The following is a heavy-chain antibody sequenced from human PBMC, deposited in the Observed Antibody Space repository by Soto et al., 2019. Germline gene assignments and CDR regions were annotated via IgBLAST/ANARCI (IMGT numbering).Heavy chain of an antibody. CDR1: GGTFSSYA. V-gene: IGHV1-69*12. D-gene: IGHD3-10*02. CDR3: AREGCSGNYRYYAMDV. J-gene: IGHJ6*02. CDR2: IIPIFGTA. Sequence: QVQLGQFWAEVKKPGSSVKVSCQASGGTFSSYAISWVRQAPGQGLEWMGGIIPIFGTANYAQKFQGRVTITAAESTSTAYMELSSLRSEDTAVYYCAREGCSGNYRYYAMDVWGQGTTVTVSS.